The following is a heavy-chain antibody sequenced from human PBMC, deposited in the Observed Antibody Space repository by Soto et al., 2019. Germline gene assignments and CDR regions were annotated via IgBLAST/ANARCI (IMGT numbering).Heavy chain of an antibody. CDR3: ARDVEGDIVANNWFDP. CDR2: ISAYNGNT. CDR1: GYTFTSYG. Sequence: VASVKVSCKASGYTFTSYGISWVRQAPGQGLEWMGWISAYNGNTNYAQKLQGRVTMTTDTSTSTAYMELRSLRSDDTAVYYCARDVEGDIVANNWFDPWGQGTLVTVSS. V-gene: IGHV1-18*01. D-gene: IGHD5-12*01. J-gene: IGHJ5*02.